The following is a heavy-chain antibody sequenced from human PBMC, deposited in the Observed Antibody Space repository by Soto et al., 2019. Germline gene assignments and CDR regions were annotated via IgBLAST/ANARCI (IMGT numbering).Heavy chain of an antibody. CDR3: ARTGARGETAMALDY. V-gene: IGHV1-46*01. J-gene: IGHJ4*02. D-gene: IGHD5-18*01. Sequence: ASVKVSCKASGYTFTSYYMHWVRQAPGQGLEWMGIINPSGGSTSYAQKFQGRVTMTRDTSTSTVYMELSSVTAADTAVYYCARTGARGETAMALDYWGQGILVTVSS. CDR2: INPSGGST. CDR1: GYTFTSYY.